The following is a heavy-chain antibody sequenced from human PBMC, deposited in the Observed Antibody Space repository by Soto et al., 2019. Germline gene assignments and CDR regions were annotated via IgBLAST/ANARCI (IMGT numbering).Heavy chain of an antibody. V-gene: IGHV1-69*13. CDR1: GGTFSSYA. CDR2: IIPIFGTA. Sequence: SVKVSCKASGGTFSSYAISWVRQAPGQGLEWMGGIIPIFGTANYAQKFQGRVTITADESTSTAYMELSSLRSEDTAVYYCATPSPYYYDSSGYSSFDYWGQGTLVTVSS. J-gene: IGHJ4*02. D-gene: IGHD3-22*01. CDR3: ATPSPYYYDSSGYSSFDY.